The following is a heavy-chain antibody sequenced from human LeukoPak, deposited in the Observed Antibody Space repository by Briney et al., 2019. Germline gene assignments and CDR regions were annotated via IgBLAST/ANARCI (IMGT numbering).Heavy chain of an antibody. J-gene: IGHJ6*03. D-gene: IGHD3-3*01. Sequence: SVKVSCKASGGTFSSYAISWVRQAPGQGLEWMGGIIPIFGTANYAQKFQGRVTITADESTSTAYMELSSLRSEDTAVYYCARTPEGITIFGLDYYYYMDVWGKGTTVTVSS. V-gene: IGHV1-69*01. CDR2: IIPIFGTA. CDR3: ARTPEGITIFGLDYYYYMDV. CDR1: GGTFSSYA.